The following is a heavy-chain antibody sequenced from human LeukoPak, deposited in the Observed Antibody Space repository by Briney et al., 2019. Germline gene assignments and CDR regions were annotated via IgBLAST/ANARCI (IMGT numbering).Heavy chain of an antibody. CDR3: ARDLGNSDYEFDY. CDR1: GFTFSSYS. CDR2: ISSSSSTI. J-gene: IGHJ4*02. D-gene: IGHD5-12*01. Sequence: GGSLRLSCAASGFTFSSYSMNWVRQAPGKGLEWVSYISSSSSTIYYADSVKGRFTISRDNAKNSLYLQMNSLRAEDTAVYYCARDLGNSDYEFDYWGQGTLVTVSS. V-gene: IGHV3-48*01.